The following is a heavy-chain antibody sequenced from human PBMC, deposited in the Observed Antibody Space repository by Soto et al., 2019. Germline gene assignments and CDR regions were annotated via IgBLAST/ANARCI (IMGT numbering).Heavy chain of an antibody. D-gene: IGHD4-17*01. CDR2: ISYDGSNK. Sequence: QVQLVESGGGVVQPGRSLRLSCAASGFTFSSYAMHWVRQAPGKGLEWVAVISYDGSNKYYADSVKGRFTISRDNSKNTLYLQMNSLRAEDTAVYYCASHPYGDTDYWGQGTLVTVSS. CDR1: GFTFSSYA. CDR3: ASHPYGDTDY. V-gene: IGHV3-30-3*01. J-gene: IGHJ4*02.